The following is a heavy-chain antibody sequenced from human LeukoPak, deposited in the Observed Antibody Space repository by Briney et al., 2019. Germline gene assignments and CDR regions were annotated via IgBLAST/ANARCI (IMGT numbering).Heavy chain of an antibody. CDR1: GFSFRSYG. V-gene: IGHV3-21*01. J-gene: IGHJ5*01. CDR3: AREYGGWFRIQKGAWFDP. D-gene: IGHD6-19*01. CDR2: ISASSINI. Sequence: PGGSLRLSCEVSGFSFRSYGLNCVRQAPGKGLEAFSSISASSINIYYADSVTGRFAISRDNAKNSLFPQMNSLRAEDTAVYYCAREYGGWFRIQKGAWFDPWGQGTLVTVSS.